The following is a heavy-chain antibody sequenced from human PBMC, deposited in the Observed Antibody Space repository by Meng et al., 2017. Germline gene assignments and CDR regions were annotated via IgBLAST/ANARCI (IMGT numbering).Heavy chain of an antibody. J-gene: IGHJ4*02. V-gene: IGHV3-21*01. CDR1: GFTFSSYS. D-gene: IGHD5-24*01. CDR2: ISSSSSYI. Sequence: VQLGVAGGGLVVPGGSLRLSFAASGFTFSSYSMNWVRQAPGKGLEWVSSISSSSSYIYYADSVKGRFTISRDNSKNTLYLQMNSLRAEDTAVYYCARGSRDGYNYCFDYWGQGTLVTVSS. CDR3: ARGSRDGYNYCFDY.